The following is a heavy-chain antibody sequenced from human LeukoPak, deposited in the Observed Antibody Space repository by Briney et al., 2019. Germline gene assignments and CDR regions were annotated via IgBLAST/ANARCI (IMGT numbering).Heavy chain of an antibody. J-gene: IGHJ4*02. V-gene: IGHV3-23*01. CDR2: ISGSGGST. CDR3: AKAIVVVPDAIDY. Sequence: PGGSLRLSCAACGFTFSSYAMSWVRQAPGKGLEWVSSISGSGGSTHYADSVKGRFTISRDNSKNTLYLQMNSLRAEDTAVHYCAKAIVVVPDAIDYWGQGTLVTVSS. CDR1: GFTFSSYA. D-gene: IGHD2-2*01.